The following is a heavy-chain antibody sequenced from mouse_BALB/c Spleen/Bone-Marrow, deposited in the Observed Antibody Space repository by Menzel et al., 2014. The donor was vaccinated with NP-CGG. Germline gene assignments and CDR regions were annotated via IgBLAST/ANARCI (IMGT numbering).Heavy chain of an antibody. D-gene: IGHD1-1*01. J-gene: IGHJ1*01. CDR1: GFDFSRFW. CDR3: ARLNYYGNLFV. CDR2: INPDSSTV. Sequence: EVQLQESGGGLVQPGGSLKLSCAASGFDFSRFWMSWVRQAPGKGLEWIGEINPDSSTVNYTPSLKDKFIISRDNAKNTLYLQMSKVRSEDTALYYCARLNYYGNLFVWGAGTTVTVSS. V-gene: IGHV4-1*02.